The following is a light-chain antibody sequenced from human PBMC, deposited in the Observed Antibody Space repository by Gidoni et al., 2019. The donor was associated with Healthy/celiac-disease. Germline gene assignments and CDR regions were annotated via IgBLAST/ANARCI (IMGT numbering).Light chain of an antibody. Sequence: DIQRTQSPTSLSASVGDRVTITCRESKRISSYLNWYQKKPGKAPKVRIYAASSLQSGVQSRFSGSGAGTDFTLTSSSLQPEVFATYYCQQSYNTVFTFXPXTKVDIK. CDR2: AAS. CDR1: KRISSY. J-gene: IGKJ3*01. CDR3: QQSYNTVFT. V-gene: IGKV1-39*01.